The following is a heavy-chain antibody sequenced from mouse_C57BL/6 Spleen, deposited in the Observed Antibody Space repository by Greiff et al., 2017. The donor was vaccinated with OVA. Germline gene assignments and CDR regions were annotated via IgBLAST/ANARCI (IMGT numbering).Heavy chain of an antibody. CDR3: ARVITTVVATGYFDY. Sequence: EVQLVESEGGLVQPGSSMKLSCTASGFTFSDYYMAWVRQVPEKGLEWVANINYDGSSTYYLDSLKSRFIISRDNAKNILYLQMSSLKSEDTATYYCARVITTVVATGYFDYWGQGTTLTVSS. CDR1: GFTFSDYY. D-gene: IGHD1-1*01. V-gene: IGHV5-16*01. CDR2: INYDGSST. J-gene: IGHJ2*01.